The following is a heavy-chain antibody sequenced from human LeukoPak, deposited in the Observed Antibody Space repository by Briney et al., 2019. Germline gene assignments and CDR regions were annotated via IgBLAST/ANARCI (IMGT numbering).Heavy chain of an antibody. J-gene: IGHJ4*02. CDR3: VRDGQGSTSLDC. Sequence: GGSLRLSCAASGFTFSSHWMHWVRQAPGKGLVWVSGISTDGSRPRYADSVNGRFTISRDNAKNTLYLQVNSLRAEDTAVYFCVRDGQGSTSLDCWGQGTLVTVSS. CDR2: ISTDGSRP. V-gene: IGHV3-74*01. CDR1: GFTFSSHW.